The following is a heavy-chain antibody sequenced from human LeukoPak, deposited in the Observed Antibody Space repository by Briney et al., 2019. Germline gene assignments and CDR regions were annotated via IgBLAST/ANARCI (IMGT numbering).Heavy chain of an antibody. CDR2: IYYSGNT. V-gene: IGHV4-59*08. D-gene: IGHD3-3*01. J-gene: IGHJ6*02. CDR3: ARHLYDFWSAYYYYYGMDV. CDR1: GGSLRSYY. Sequence: SETLSLTCTVSGGSLRSYYWSWVRHPPGKGLEWIGFIYYSGNTNYNPSLKSRVTISVDTSKNQFSLKLTSVTAADTAVYYCARHLYDFWSAYYYYYGMDVWGQGTTVTVSS.